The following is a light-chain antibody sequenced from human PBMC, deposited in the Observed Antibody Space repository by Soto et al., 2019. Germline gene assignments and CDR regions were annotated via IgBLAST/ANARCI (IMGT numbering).Light chain of an antibody. J-gene: IGKJ4*01. CDR1: QSVSSSY. Sequence: EIVLTQSPGTLSLSPGERATLSCRASQSVSSSYLAWYRQKPGQAPRLLIYGASRRATGIPDRFSGSGSGTDFTLTISRLEPEDFAVYYCQQYGSSPTFGGGTKVDIK. V-gene: IGKV3-20*01. CDR3: QQYGSSPT. CDR2: GAS.